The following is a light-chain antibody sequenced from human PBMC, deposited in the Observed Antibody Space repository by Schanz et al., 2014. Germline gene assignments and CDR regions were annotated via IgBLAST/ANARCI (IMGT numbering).Light chain of an antibody. CDR2: WAS. Sequence: DIVMTQSPDSLAVSLGERATINCKSSQSVFYSSNNKNFLAWYQQKPGQPPKLLFYWASTRESGVPDRFSGSGSGTDFSLTISSLQAEDVAVYYCQQYFDTVWTFGQGTKVEVK. CDR3: QQYFDTVWT. CDR1: QSVFYSSNNKNF. V-gene: IGKV4-1*01. J-gene: IGKJ1*01.